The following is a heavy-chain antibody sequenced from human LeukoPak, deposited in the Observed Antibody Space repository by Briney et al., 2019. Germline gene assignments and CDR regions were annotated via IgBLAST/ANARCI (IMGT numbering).Heavy chain of an antibody. J-gene: IGHJ4*02. Sequence: SQTLSLTCAISGDSVSTTSAAGNWISQSPSRGLEWLGRTYYRSKWYIDYAVFVRSRITINPDTSKNQFSLQLNSVTPEDTAVYYCAREWEAAVGSFSVSFDYWGQGTLVTVSS. CDR1: GDSVSTTSAA. D-gene: IGHD6-13*01. CDR3: AREWEAAVGSFSVSFDY. V-gene: IGHV6-1*01. CDR2: TYYRSKWYI.